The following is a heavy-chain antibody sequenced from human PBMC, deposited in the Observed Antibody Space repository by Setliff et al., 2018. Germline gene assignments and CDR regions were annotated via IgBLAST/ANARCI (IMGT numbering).Heavy chain of an antibody. CDR2: INQGGSDQ. V-gene: IGHV3-7*01. CDR3: ARFACSGGSCYLSSSDY. Sequence: PGGSLRLSCAVSGFTFSNHWMTWVCQAPGKGLEWVANINQGGSDQFYVESVKGRFTISRDNAKNSLYLQMNSLRAEDTAVYYCARFACSGGSCYLSSSDYWGQGTLVTVSS. CDR1: GFTFSNHW. D-gene: IGHD2-15*01. J-gene: IGHJ4*02.